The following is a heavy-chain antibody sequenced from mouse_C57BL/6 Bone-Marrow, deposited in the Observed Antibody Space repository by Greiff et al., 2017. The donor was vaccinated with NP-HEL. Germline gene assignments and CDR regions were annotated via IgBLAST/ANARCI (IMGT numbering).Heavy chain of an antibody. D-gene: IGHD2-3*01. CDR2: IHPNSGST. V-gene: IGHV1-64*01. Sequence: QVQLKQPGAELVKPGASVKLSCTASGYTFTSYWMHWVKQRPGQGLEWIGMIHPNSGSTNYNEKFKSKATLTVDKSSSTAYMQLSSLTSDASAVYYCASELGWLLRPFAYWGQGTLVTVSA. CDR3: ASELGWLLRPFAY. CDR1: GYTFTSYW. J-gene: IGHJ3*01.